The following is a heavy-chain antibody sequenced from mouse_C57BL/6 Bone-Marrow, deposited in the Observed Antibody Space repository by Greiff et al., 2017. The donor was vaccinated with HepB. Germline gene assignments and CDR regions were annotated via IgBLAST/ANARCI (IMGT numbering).Heavy chain of an antibody. CDR2: LHPNSGST. J-gene: IGHJ2*01. CDR3: AGALYYGNYEGY. V-gene: IGHV1-64*01. CDR1: GYTFTSYW. D-gene: IGHD2-1*01. Sequence: VQLQQSGAELVKPGASVKLSCTASGYTFTSYWMHWVKQRPGQGLEWIGMLHPNSGSTNYNEKFKSKATLTVDKSSSTAYMQRSSLTSEDSAVYYCAGALYYGNYEGYWGQGTTLTVSS.